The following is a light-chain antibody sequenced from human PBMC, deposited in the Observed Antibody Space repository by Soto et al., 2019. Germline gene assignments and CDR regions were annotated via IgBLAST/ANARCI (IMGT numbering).Light chain of an antibody. V-gene: IGKV1-39*01. CDR3: QQSYNTPVT. Sequence: DIQMTQSPSSLSASVGDRVTITCRASQSISGYLNWFRQKPGKAPKLLIYAASSLQSGVPSRFSGSGFGTDFTLTISSLQPEDLATYYCQQSYNTPVTFGQGTKVEIK. CDR2: AAS. CDR1: QSISGY. J-gene: IGKJ2*01.